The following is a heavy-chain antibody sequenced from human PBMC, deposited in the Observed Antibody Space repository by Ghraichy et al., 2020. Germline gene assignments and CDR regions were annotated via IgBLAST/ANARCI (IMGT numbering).Heavy chain of an antibody. J-gene: IGHJ3*01. D-gene: IGHD2-2*01. CDR2: ISSSSGSI. V-gene: IGHV3-21*01. CDR1: GFTFSTYS. Sequence: GGSLRLSCAASGFTFSTYSMSWVRQAPGKGLEWVSSISSSSGSIYYADSVKGRFTISRDNAKNSLYLQMNSLRAEDSAVYYCVMCSRGHCHQSAFDFCGQGTMVTGSS. CDR3: VMCSRGHCHQSAFDF.